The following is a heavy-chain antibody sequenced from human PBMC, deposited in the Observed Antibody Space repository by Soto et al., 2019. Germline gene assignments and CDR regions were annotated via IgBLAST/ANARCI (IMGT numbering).Heavy chain of an antibody. CDR3: AKDPGSWQGSDY. CDR2: ISYDGSNK. CDR1: GFTFSSYG. Sequence: QVQLVESGGGVVQPGRSLRLSCAASGFTFSSYGMHWVRQAPGKGLEWVAVISYDGSNKYYADSVKGRFTISRDNSKNTLYLHMNSLRAEDTDVYYCAKDPGSWQGSDYWGQGTLVTVSS. V-gene: IGHV3-30*18. D-gene: IGHD6-13*01. J-gene: IGHJ4*02.